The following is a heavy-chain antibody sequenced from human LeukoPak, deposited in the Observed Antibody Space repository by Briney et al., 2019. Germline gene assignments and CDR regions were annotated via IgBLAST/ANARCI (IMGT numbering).Heavy chain of an antibody. CDR2: IYYSGST. V-gene: IGHV4-59*05. CDR3: ARLGGSYYADFDY. J-gene: IGHJ4*02. D-gene: IGHD1-26*01. Sequence: SETLSLTCTVSGGSISSYYWSWIRQPPGKGLEWIGSIYYSGSTYYNPSLKSRVTISVDTSKNQFSLKLSSVTAADTAVYYCARLGGSYYADFDYWGQGTLVTVSS. CDR1: GGSISSYY.